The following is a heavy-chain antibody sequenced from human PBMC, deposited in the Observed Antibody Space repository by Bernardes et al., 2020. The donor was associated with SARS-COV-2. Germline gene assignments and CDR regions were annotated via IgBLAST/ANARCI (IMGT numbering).Heavy chain of an antibody. CDR2: INHSGST. CDR3: ARGRGRRGIQPSPGPYYYYYYGMDV. D-gene: IGHD5-18*01. J-gene: IGHJ6*02. CDR1: GGSFSGYY. Sequence: SETLSLTCAVYGGSFSGYYWSWIRQPPGKGLEWIGEINHSGSTNYNPSLKSRVTISVDTSKNQFSLKLSSVTAADTAVYYCARGRGRRGIQPSPGPYYYYYYGMDVWGQGTTVTVSS. V-gene: IGHV4-34*01.